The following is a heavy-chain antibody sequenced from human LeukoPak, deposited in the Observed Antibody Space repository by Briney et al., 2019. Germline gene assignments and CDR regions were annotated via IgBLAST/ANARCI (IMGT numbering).Heavy chain of an antibody. V-gene: IGHV4-59*01. J-gene: IGHJ4*02. CDR3: ARDSYGGHDY. CDR2: IYYSGST. CDR1: GGSISSYY. D-gene: IGHD4-23*01. Sequence: PSETLSLTCAVSGGSISSYYWSWIRQPPGKGLEWIGYIYYSGSTNYNPSLKSRVTISVDTSKNQFSLKLSSVTAADTAVYYCARDSYGGHDYWGQGTLVTVSS.